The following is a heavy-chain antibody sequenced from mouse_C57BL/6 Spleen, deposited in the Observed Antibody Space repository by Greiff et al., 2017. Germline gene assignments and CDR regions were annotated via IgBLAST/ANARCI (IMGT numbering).Heavy chain of an antibody. Sequence: QVQLQQSGAELVRPGSSVKLSCKASGYTFTSYWMDWVKQRPGQGLEWIGNIYPSDSETHYNQKFKDKATLTVDKSSSTAYMQLSSLTSEDSAVYYCARSGYYGSRDYWGQGTTLTVSS. D-gene: IGHD1-1*01. V-gene: IGHV1-61*01. CDR3: ARSGYYGSRDY. J-gene: IGHJ2*01. CDR1: GYTFTSYW. CDR2: IYPSDSET.